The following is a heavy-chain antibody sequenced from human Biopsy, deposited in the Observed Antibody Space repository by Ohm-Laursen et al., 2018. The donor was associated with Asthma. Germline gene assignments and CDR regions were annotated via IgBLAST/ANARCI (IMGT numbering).Heavy chain of an antibody. CDR3: AAGRTSLQGESLI. D-gene: IGHD2/OR15-2a*01. CDR2: IVFASGAT. Sequence: VASVKVSCNASGVALSGYTFEWVRQARGLGLVWIAWIVFASGATNYAQNFQDRLTVTRDMSAGSVSMELRGLSSTDTAVYYCAAGRTSLQGESLIWGQGTLVSVSS. V-gene: IGHV1-58*01. CDR1: GVALSGYT. J-gene: IGHJ4*01.